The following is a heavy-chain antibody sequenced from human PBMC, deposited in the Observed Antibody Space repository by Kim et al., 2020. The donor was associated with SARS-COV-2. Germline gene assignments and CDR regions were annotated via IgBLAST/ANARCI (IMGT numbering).Heavy chain of an antibody. Sequence: SVKGRFTIAREKAKNPTYLQMNSLKTGDTAVYYCTRVPRYNVTFWDPFDYWGQGTLVTVSS. D-gene: IGHD3-16*01. J-gene: IGHJ4*03. CDR3: TRVPRYNVTFWDPFDY. V-gene: IGHV3-73*01.